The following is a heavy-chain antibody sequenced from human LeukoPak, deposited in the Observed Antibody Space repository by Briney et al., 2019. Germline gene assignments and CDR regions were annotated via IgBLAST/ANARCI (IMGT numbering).Heavy chain of an antibody. J-gene: IGHJ4*02. V-gene: IGHV4-59*01. CDR1: GGSISSYY. Sequence: SETLSLTCTVSGGSISSYYWSWIRQPPGKGLEWIGYIYYSGSTNYNPSLKSRVTISVDTSKNQFSLKLSSVTAADTAVYYCARASSAKVDYWGQGTLVTVSS. CDR3: ARASSAKVDY. CDR2: IYYSGST. D-gene: IGHD6-6*01.